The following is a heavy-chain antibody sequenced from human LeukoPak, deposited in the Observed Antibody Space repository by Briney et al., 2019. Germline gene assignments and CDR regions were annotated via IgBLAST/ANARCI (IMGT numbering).Heavy chain of an antibody. J-gene: IGHJ4*02. CDR2: IRYDGSNK. Sequence: PGGSLRLSCAASGFTFSSYGTHWVRQAPGKGLEWVAFIRYDGSNKYYADSVKGRFTISRDNSKNTLYLQMNSLRAEDTAVYYCARRRTAAGNLDYWGQGTLVTVSS. CDR1: GFTFSSYG. D-gene: IGHD2-15*01. V-gene: IGHV3-30*02. CDR3: ARRRTAAGNLDY.